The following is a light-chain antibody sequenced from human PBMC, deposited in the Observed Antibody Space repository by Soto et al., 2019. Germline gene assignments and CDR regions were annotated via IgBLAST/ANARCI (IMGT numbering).Light chain of an antibody. CDR1: SSDVGGYNY. CDR2: ASS. J-gene: IGLJ1*01. CDR3: SSYTSGTTLYV. V-gene: IGLV2-14*01. Sequence: QSALTQPASVSGSPGQSITISCTGTSSDVGGYNYVSWYQHHAGKAPRLMIYASSNRPSGVSHRFSGSRSGNTASLTISGLQAEDEADYYCSSYTSGTTLYVFGTGTKPPS.